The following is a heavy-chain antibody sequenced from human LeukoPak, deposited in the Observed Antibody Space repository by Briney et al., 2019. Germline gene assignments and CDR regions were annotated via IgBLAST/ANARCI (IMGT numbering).Heavy chain of an antibody. V-gene: IGHV3-30*02. J-gene: IGHJ5*02. CDR2: IRYDGSNK. CDR3: AAEKGDYSNWFDP. D-gene: IGHD2-15*01. Sequence: PGGSLRLSCAASGFTFSSYEMNWVRQAPGKGLEWVAFIRYDGSNKYYADSVKGRFTISRDNSKNTLYLQMNSLRAEDTAVYYCAAEKGDYSNWFDPWGQGTLVTVSS. CDR1: GFTFSSYE.